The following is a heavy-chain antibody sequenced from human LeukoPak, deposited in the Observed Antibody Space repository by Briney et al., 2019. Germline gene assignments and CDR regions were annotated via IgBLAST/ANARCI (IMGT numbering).Heavy chain of an antibody. CDR3: ARDRGGGYDPGLRY. J-gene: IGHJ4*02. CDR2: ISYDGSNK. CDR1: GFTFSSYA. Sequence: PGGSLRLSCAASGFTFSSYAMHWVRQAPGKGLEWVAVISYDGSNKYYADSVKGRFTISRDNSKNTLYLQMNSLRAEDTAVYYCARDRGGGYDPGLRYWGQGTLVTVSS. V-gene: IGHV3-30-3*01. D-gene: IGHD5-12*01.